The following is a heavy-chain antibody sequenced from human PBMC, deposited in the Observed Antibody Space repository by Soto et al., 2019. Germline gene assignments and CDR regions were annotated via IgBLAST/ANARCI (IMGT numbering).Heavy chain of an antibody. CDR2: ISNDGSNK. D-gene: IGHD1-1*01. Sequence: GGSLRLSCAASGFTFRTFAMHWVRQAPGKGLEWVAVISNDGSNKYFLDSVKGRFTVSRDNSNNTLYLQMDSLRAEDTAVYYCARDKKPFNWSPSILKSYYYGMDVWGQGTTVTVSS. J-gene: IGHJ6*02. V-gene: IGHV3-30-3*01. CDR1: GFTFRTFA. CDR3: ARDKKPFNWSPSILKSYYYGMDV.